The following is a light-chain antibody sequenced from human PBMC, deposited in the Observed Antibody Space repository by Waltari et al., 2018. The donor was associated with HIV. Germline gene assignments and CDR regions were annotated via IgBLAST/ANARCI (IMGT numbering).Light chain of an antibody. CDR2: QAS. V-gene: IGKV1-5*01. Sequence: DIQMTQSPATLSASVGDRVTISFRASQNINRLLAWYQQRPGKPPKFLIYQASSLESGVPSRFRGSGSGTLFTLTINSLQPADFATYYCQQYHAYPVTFGGGTKVENK. CDR3: QQYHAYPVT. CDR1: QNINRL. J-gene: IGKJ4*01.